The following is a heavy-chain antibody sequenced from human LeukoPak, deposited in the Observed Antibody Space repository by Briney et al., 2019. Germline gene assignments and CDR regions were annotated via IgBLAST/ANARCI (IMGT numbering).Heavy chain of an antibody. Sequence: GGSLRLSCAASGFTFSSCEMNWVRQAPGKGLEWLSYISSSGSSIYSADSVKGRFTISRANAKNSLYLQMNSLRAEDTAVYYCARDPRYADYFDYWGQGTLVTVSS. V-gene: IGHV3-48*03. D-gene: IGHD1-1*01. CDR1: GFTFSSCE. CDR2: ISSSGSSI. CDR3: ARDPRYADYFDY. J-gene: IGHJ4*02.